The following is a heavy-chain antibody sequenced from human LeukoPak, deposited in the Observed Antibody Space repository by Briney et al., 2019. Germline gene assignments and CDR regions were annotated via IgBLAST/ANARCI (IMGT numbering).Heavy chain of an antibody. CDR3: ASITATYYYYYTDV. Sequence: SETLSPTCTVSGGSISSYYWSWIRQPPGKGLDWFGYIYTRGSTNYNPSLKSRVTISEDTSKNQFSLKLSSVTAADTAVYYCASITATYYYYYTDVWGKGTTVTVSS. D-gene: IGHD4-11*01. J-gene: IGHJ6*03. CDR1: GGSISSYY. CDR2: IYTRGST. V-gene: IGHV4-4*09.